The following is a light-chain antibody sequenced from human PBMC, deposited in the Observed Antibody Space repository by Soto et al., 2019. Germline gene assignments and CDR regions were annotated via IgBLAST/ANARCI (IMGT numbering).Light chain of an antibody. CDR2: DVS. Sequence: QSVLTQPASVSGSPGQSITISCTGTSSDVGSYNLVSWYQQHPGKAPKVLIYDVSNRPSGVSDRFSGSKSGNTASLTISGLQAEDEADYYCSSYTGSNTMVLGGGTKLTVL. J-gene: IGLJ2*01. CDR1: SSDVGSYNL. V-gene: IGLV2-14*02. CDR3: SSYTGSNTMV.